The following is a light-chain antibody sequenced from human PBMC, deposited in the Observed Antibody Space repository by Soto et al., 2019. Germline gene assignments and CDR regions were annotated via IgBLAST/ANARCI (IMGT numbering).Light chain of an antibody. CDR3: QQYGSSRWT. CDR2: GAS. J-gene: IGKJ1*01. Sequence: ENVLTQSPGTLSLSPGERATLSCRASQSVSSNYVAWYQQKPGQAPRLLVYGASGRATGIPDRFSGSGSGTDFTLTISRLEPEDFAVYYCQQYGSSRWTFGQGTKVDNK. V-gene: IGKV3-20*01. CDR1: QSVSSNY.